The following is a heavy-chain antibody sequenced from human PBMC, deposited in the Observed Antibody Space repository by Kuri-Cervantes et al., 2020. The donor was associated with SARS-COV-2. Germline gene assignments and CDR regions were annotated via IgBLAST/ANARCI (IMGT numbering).Heavy chain of an antibody. CDR1: GGSISSYY. Sequence: GSLRLSCTVSGGSISSYYWTWIRRPAGKGLEWIGRIYNSENTRYNPSLNNRVTMSIDTSKNQFSLKLRSVTAADAAVYYCARGNKVATSEYYHYMDVCGKGTTVTVSS. J-gene: IGHJ6*03. D-gene: IGHD1/OR15-1a*01. CDR2: IYNSENT. CDR3: ARGNKVATSEYYHYMDV. V-gene: IGHV4-4*07.